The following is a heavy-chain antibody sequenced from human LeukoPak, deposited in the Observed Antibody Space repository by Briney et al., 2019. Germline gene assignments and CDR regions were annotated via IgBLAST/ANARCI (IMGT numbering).Heavy chain of an antibody. Sequence: GGSLRLSCAAPGFTFSSYAMSWVRQASGKGLEWVSAISGSGGSTYYADSVKGRFTISRDNSKNTLYLQMNSLRAEDTAVYYCAKETSGYSYGYFDYWGQGTLVTVSS. J-gene: IGHJ4*02. V-gene: IGHV3-23*01. D-gene: IGHD5-18*01. CDR2: ISGSGGST. CDR1: GFTFSSYA. CDR3: AKETSGYSYGYFDY.